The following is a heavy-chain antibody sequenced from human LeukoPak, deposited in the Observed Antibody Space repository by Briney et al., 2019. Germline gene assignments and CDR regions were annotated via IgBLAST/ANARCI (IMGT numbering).Heavy chain of an antibody. CDR2: VYSSGRT. J-gene: IGHJ4*02. V-gene: IGHV4-4*07. CDR1: GGSINGYY. CDR3: ARGKYDASGYYQQFEF. D-gene: IGHD3-22*01. Sequence: SETLSLTCIISGGSINGYYWNWIRRSAGKGLEWIGRVYSSGRTNYNPSLESRVTMSLEAPKKQLSLKLTSVTAADTAVYYCARGKYDASGYYQQFEFWGQGTRVTVSS.